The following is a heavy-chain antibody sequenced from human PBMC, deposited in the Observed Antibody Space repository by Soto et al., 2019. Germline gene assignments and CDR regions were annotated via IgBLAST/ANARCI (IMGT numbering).Heavy chain of an antibody. D-gene: IGHD3-10*01. CDR3: ATHPGGGGY. CDR2: IYSGGYT. Sequence: EVQLVESGGGLIQPGGSLRLSCAVSGFTVSNNYMSWVRQAPGKGLEGVSVIYSGGYTAYGDSVKGRFTISRDNSKNPIILQNNSPGPDDPALSSWATHPGGGGYWGQGTLVTVSS. J-gene: IGHJ4*02. CDR1: GFTVSNNY. V-gene: IGHV3-53*01.